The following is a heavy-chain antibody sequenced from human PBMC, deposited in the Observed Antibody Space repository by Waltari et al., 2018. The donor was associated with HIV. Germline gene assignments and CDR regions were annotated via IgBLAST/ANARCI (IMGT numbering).Heavy chain of an antibody. D-gene: IGHD1-26*01. CDR2: FHYTGNT. CDR3: MRHRGYFPPDY. V-gene: IGHV4-39*01. Sequence: QLQLQESGPGLVKPSETLSLTCTVSGGSMSDTGDYHWGWIRQPPGKGLEWIGNFHYTGNTLYNPSLKSRVTISADTSKNQFSLKLSSLTAADTAVYFCMRHRGYFPPDYWGQGTLVTVSS. CDR1: GGSMSDTGDYH. J-gene: IGHJ4*02.